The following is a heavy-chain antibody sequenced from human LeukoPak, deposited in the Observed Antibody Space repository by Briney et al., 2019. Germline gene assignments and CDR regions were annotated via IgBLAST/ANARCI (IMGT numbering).Heavy chain of an antibody. J-gene: IGHJ4*02. CDR2: INPSGGST. CDR3: GGDDMVRRAFDY. Sequence: GASVNLSCKASGYTFTSYYMHWVRQPPGQGLGWMGIINPSGGSTSYAQKFQGRVTMTRDTSTSTVYTELRSLRSEDTTVYYCGGDDMVRRAFDYWGQGTLVTVSS. V-gene: IGHV1-46*01. CDR1: GYTFTSYY. D-gene: IGHD3-10*01.